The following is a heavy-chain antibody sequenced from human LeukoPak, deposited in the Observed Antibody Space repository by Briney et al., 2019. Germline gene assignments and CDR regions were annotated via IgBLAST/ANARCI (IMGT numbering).Heavy chain of an antibody. CDR2: ITHSGGST. Sequence: PGGSLRLSCAASGFTFSNYAMSWVRQAPGKGLEWVSSITHSGGSTFYADSVKGRFTISRDNSKNTLYLQMNSLRAEDTAVYYCAKIPWGGYDYAFDIWGQGTMVTVSS. CDR1: GFTFSNYA. D-gene: IGHD3-16*01. J-gene: IGHJ3*02. CDR3: AKIPWGGYDYAFDI. V-gene: IGHV3-23*01.